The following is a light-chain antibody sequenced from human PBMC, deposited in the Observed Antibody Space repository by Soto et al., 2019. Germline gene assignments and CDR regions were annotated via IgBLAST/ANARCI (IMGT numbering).Light chain of an antibody. V-gene: IGKV1-39*01. CDR2: AAS. Sequence: DIQMTQSPSSLSASVGDRVTITCRASQSISSYLNWYQQKPGKAPKLLIYAASSLQSGVPSRFSGSGPGTDFTLTISSLQPEDFATYFCQQGYSRPRTFGQGTKVDIK. J-gene: IGKJ1*01. CDR3: QQGYSRPRT. CDR1: QSISSY.